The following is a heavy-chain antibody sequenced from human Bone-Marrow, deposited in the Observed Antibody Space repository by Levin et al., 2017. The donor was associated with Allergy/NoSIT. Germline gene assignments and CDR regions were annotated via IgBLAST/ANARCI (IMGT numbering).Heavy chain of an antibody. CDR1: GFTFSSYG. V-gene: IGHV3-30*18. CDR2: ISYDGSNK. CDR3: AKRGGNYVLPARGYWYFDR. Sequence: GGSLRLSCAASGFTFSSYGMHWVRQAPGKGLEWVAVISYDGSNKYYADSVKGRFTISRDNSKNTLYLQMNSLRAEDTAVYYCAKRGGNYVLPARGYWYFDRWGRGTLVTVSS. D-gene: IGHD4-11*01. J-gene: IGHJ2*01.